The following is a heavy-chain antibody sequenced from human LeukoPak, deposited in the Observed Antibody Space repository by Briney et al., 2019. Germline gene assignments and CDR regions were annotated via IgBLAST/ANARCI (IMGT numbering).Heavy chain of an antibody. CDR1: GGSFSGYY. J-gene: IGHJ4*02. D-gene: IGHD1-26*01. CDR3: ARVLGSGSLRFDY. V-gene: IGHV4-59*10. Sequence: SETLSLTCAVYGGSFSGYYWSWIRQPPGKGLEWIGRIYTSGSTNYNPSLKSRVTISVDRSKNQFSLKLSSVTAADTAVYYCARVLGSGSLRFDYWGQGTLVTVSS. CDR2: IYTSGST.